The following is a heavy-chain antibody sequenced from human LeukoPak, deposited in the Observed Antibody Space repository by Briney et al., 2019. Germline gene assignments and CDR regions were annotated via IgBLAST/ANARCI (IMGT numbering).Heavy chain of an antibody. D-gene: IGHD6-25*01. J-gene: IGHJ4*02. Sequence: SETLSLTCAVYGGSFSVYYWSWIRQPPGKGLEWIGEINHSGSTNYNPSLKSRVTISVDTPKNQFSLKLSSVTAADTAVYYCARAAPSYFDYWGQGTLVTVSS. V-gene: IGHV4-34*01. CDR1: GGSFSVYY. CDR2: INHSGST. CDR3: ARAAPSYFDY.